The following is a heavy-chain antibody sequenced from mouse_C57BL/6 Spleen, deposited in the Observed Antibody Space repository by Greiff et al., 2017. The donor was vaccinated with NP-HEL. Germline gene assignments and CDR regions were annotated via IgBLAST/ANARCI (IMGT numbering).Heavy chain of an antibody. Sequence: EVMLVESGGGLVQPGGSLSLSCAASGFTFTDYYMSWVRQPPGKALEWLGFIRNKANGYTTEYSVSVKGRFTISRDNSQSILHLQMNALRAEDSATYYCARSYGNYGYFDYCGQGTTLTVSS. D-gene: IGHD2-1*01. CDR3: ARSYGNYGYFDY. CDR1: GFTFTDYY. V-gene: IGHV7-3*01. CDR2: IRNKANGYTT. J-gene: IGHJ2*01.